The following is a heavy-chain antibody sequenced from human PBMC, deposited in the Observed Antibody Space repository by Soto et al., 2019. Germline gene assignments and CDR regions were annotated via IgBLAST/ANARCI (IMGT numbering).Heavy chain of an antibody. CDR3: AKCPSLFCYYMDV. CDR2: ISGSGGST. J-gene: IGHJ6*03. V-gene: IGHV3-23*01. Sequence: GGSLRLSCAASGFTFSSYAMSWVRQAPGKGLEWVSAISGSGGSTYYADPVKGRFTISRDNSKNTLYLQMNSLRAEDTAVYYCAKCPSLFCYYMDVWGKGTTVTVSS. CDR1: GFTFSSYA. D-gene: IGHD3-9*01.